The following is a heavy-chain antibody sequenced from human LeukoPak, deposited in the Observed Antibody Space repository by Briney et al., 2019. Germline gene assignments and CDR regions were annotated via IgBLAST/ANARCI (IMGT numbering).Heavy chain of an antibody. V-gene: IGHV3-74*01. D-gene: IGHD1-1*01. J-gene: IGHJ4*02. CDR1: GFTFSNYW. Sequence: GGSLRLSCAASGFTFSNYWMHWVRQAPGKGLVWVSRINSDGSRISYADSVKGRFTISRDNAKNTLYLQMNSLRAEDTAVYYCARRAPRTEFDYWGQGTLVTVSS. CDR2: INSDGSRI. CDR3: ARRAPRTEFDY.